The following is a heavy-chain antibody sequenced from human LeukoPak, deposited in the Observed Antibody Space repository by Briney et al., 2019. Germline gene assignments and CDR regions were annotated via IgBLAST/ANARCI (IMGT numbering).Heavy chain of an antibody. Sequence: PGGSLRLSCTASGFTFGDYAMSWVRQAPGKGLEWVGFIRSKAYGGTTEYAASVKGRFTISRDDSKSIAYLQMNSLKTEDTAVYYCTRVGGYLERYYFDYWGQGTLVTVSS. CDR2: IRSKAYGGTT. CDR3: TRVGGYLERYYFDY. D-gene: IGHD3-16*01. CDR1: GFTFGDYA. J-gene: IGHJ4*02. V-gene: IGHV3-49*04.